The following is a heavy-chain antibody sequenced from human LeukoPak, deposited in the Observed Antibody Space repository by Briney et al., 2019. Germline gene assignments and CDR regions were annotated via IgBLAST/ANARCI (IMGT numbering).Heavy chain of an antibody. CDR1: GFTVGGNY. J-gene: IGHJ4*02. Sequence: GGSLRLSCVLSGFTVGGNYMSWVRQAPGRGLEWVSTIYSGGTTYYADAVKGRFIISRDNSKNTLFLQMNSLRAEDTAIYYCARDAGYCSDGVCYRTRFDSWGQGALVTVSS. V-gene: IGHV3-66*01. CDR3: ARDAGYCSDGVCYRTRFDS. CDR2: IYSGGTT. D-gene: IGHD2-15*01.